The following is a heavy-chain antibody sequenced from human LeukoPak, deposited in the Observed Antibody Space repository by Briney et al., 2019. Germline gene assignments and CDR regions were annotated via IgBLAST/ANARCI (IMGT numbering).Heavy chain of an antibody. D-gene: IGHD5-24*01. CDR3: ARGPRDGYNLMPYYFDY. CDR2: FIPIAATA. J-gene: IGHJ4*02. V-gene: IGHV1-69*05. Sequence: SVKVSCKASGGAFSSYAVSWLRLAPGHGLEWMGGFIPIAATANYAPKFQGRVTITTDESTRTAYMELSSLGSEDTAVYYCARGPRDGYNLMPYYFDYWGQGTLVTVSS. CDR1: GGAFSSYA.